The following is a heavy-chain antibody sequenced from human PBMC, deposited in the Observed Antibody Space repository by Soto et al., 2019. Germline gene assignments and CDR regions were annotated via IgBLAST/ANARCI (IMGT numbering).Heavy chain of an antibody. D-gene: IGHD3-22*01. CDR1: GFTFSSYD. J-gene: IGHJ4*02. CDR2: ISGSGGST. Sequence: EVQLLDSGGGLVQPGGSLRLSCAASGFTFSSYDMSWARRPPGKGRGWVSAISGSGGSTYYADSVKGRFTISRDNSKNTLYLQMNSLRAEDTAVYSCANGRYCYGSSAYFAYWGQGTLVTVSS. CDR3: ANGRYCYGSSAYFAY. V-gene: IGHV3-23*01.